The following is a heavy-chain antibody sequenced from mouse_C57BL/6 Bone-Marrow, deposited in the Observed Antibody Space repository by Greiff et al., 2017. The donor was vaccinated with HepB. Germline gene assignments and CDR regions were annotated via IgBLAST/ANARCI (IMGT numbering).Heavy chain of an antibody. J-gene: IGHJ1*03. D-gene: IGHD1-1*01. Sequence: VQLQQSGAELVKPGASVKLSCKASGYTFTSYWMQWVKQRPGQGLEWIGEIDPSDSYTNYNQKFKGKATLTVDTSSSTAYMQLSSLTSEDSAVYYCAYYGSSYVRWYFDVWGTGTTVTVSS. CDR2: IDPSDSYT. V-gene: IGHV1-50*01. CDR1: GYTFTSYW. CDR3: AYYGSSYVRWYFDV.